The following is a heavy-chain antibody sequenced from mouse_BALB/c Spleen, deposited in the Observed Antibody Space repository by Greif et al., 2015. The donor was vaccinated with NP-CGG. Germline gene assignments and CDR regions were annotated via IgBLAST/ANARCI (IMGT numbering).Heavy chain of an antibody. V-gene: IGHV14-3*02. J-gene: IGHJ2*01. Sequence: EVQLQQSGAELVKPGASVKLSCTASGFNIKDTYMHWVKQRPEQGLEWIGRIDPANGNTKYDPKFQGTATITADTSSNTAVLQLSSLTSEDSAVYYCARCGNHAVYYFDYGGQGTTLPVSS. CDR3: ARCGNHAVYYFDY. D-gene: IGHD2-1*01. CDR1: GFNIKDTY. CDR2: IDPANGNT.